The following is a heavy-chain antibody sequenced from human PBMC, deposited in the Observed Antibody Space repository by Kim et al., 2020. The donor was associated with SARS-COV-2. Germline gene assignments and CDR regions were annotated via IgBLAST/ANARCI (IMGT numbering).Heavy chain of an antibody. Sequence: KGRFTISRDNAKNSLYLQMNSLRAEDTAVYYCARDSGAFGSGWYMGAFDIWGQGTMVTVSS. CDR3: ARDSGAFGSGWYMGAFDI. V-gene: IGHV3-11*06. D-gene: IGHD6-19*01. J-gene: IGHJ3*02.